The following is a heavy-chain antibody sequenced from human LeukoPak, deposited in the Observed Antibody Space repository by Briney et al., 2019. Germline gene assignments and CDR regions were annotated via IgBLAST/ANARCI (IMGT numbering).Heavy chain of an antibody. D-gene: IGHD5-18*01. J-gene: IGHJ4*02. V-gene: IGHV3-48*01. Sequence: GGSLRLSCAASGFIFSNYNMNWVRQTPGKGLEWLSYISSSSGTIYYADSVKGRFTISGDNARNSLYLQMNSLRAEDTAVYYCARALGYSYGYAVDYWGQGTLVTVSS. CDR2: ISSSSGTI. CDR1: GFIFSNYN. CDR3: ARALGYSYGYAVDY.